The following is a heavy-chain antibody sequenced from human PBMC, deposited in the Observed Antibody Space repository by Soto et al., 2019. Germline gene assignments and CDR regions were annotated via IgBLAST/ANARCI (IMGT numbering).Heavy chain of an antibody. D-gene: IGHD3-10*01. Sequence: SETLSLTCTVSGGSISSFYWSWIRQSPGKGLEWIGWIYYSGSTNYNPSLKSRVTISIDTSKNQFFLIMNSVTAADTAMYYCARGYGSGSSTPYAYGVDVLGQGTTVTVSS. CDR2: IYYSGST. J-gene: IGHJ6*02. V-gene: IGHV4-59*08. CDR3: ARGYGSGSSTPYAYGVDV. CDR1: GGSISSFY.